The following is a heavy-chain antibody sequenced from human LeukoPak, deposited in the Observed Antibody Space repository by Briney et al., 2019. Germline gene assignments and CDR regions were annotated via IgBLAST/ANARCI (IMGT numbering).Heavy chain of an antibody. CDR3: ARAEQWLVHPPFDY. D-gene: IGHD6-19*01. J-gene: IGHJ4*02. CDR2: ISAYNGNT. CDR1: GYTFTSYG. V-gene: IGHV1-18*01. Sequence: ASVKVSCKASGYTFTSYGISWVRQAPGQGLEWMGWISAYNGNTNYAQKLQGRVTMTTDTSTSTAYMELRSLRSDDTAVYYCARAEQWLVHPPFDYWGQGTLVTVSS.